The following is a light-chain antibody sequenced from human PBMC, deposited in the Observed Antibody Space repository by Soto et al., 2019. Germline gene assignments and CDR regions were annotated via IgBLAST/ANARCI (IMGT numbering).Light chain of an antibody. CDR3: QEYNSVLLT. J-gene: IGKJ4*01. CDR1: EGIRNY. CDR2: GAS. Sequence: DIPMTQSPSSLSASVGDRVTITCRASEGIRNYLAWYQQKPGERPKLLIYGASTLQSGVPSRFSGSGSGTDFTLTISSLQPEDVATYYCQEYNSVLLTFGGGTKVEIK. V-gene: IGKV1-27*01.